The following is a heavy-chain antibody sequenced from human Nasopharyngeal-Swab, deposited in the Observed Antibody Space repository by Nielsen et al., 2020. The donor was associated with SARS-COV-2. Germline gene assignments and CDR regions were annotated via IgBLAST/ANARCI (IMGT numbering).Heavy chain of an antibody. CDR2: IWYDGSNK. CDR1: GFTFSSYG. Sequence: GESLKISCAASGFTFSSYGMHWVRQAPGKGLEWVAVIWYDGSNKYYADSVKGRFTISRDNSKNTLYLQMNSLRAEDTAVYYCARDLEEGWFDPWGQGTLVTVSS. J-gene: IGHJ5*02. V-gene: IGHV3-33*01. CDR3: ARDLEEGWFDP.